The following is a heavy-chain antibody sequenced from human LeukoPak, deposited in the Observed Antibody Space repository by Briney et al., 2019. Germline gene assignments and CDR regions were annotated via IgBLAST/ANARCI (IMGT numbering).Heavy chain of an antibody. CDR1: GGSISSGDYY. J-gene: IGHJ5*02. D-gene: IGHD7-27*01. V-gene: IGHV4-30-4*08. Sequence: SATLSLTCTVSGGSISSGDYYWSWIRQPPGKGLEWIGYIYYSGSTYYNPSLKSRVTISVDTSKNQFSLKLSSVTAADTAVYYCARSDELGVLEPWGQGTLVTVSS. CDR3: ARSDELGVLEP. CDR2: IYYSGST.